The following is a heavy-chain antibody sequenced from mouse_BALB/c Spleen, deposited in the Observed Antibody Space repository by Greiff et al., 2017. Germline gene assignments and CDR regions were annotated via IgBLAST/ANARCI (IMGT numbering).Heavy chain of an antibody. D-gene: IGHD1-2*01. J-gene: IGHJ2*01. CDR2: IDPENGDT. CDR3: NAFTTATGYFDY. V-gene: IGHV14-4*02. Sequence: VQLQQSGAELVRSGASVKLSCTASGFNIKDYYMHWVKQRPEQGLEWIGWIDPENGDTEYAPKFQGKATMTADTSSNTAYLQLSSLTSEDTAVYYCNAFTTATGYFDYWGQGTTLTVSS. CDR1: GFNIKDYY.